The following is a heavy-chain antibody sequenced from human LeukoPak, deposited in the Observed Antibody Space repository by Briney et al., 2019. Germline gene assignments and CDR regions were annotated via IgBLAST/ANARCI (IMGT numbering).Heavy chain of an antibody. CDR3: ARAPPLWFGELLFGYFDY. CDR1: GGSISSYY. D-gene: IGHD3-10*01. CDR2: IYYSGST. Sequence: SETLSLTCTVSGGSISSYYWSWIRQPPGKGLEWIGYIYYSGSTNYNPSLKSRVTISVDTSKNQFSLKLSSVTAADTAVYYCARAPPLWFGELLFGYFDYWGQGTLVTVSS. V-gene: IGHV4-59*01. J-gene: IGHJ4*02.